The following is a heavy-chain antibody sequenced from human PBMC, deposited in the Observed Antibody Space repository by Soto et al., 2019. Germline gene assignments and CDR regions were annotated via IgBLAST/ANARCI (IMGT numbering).Heavy chain of an antibody. V-gene: IGHV3-30*18. J-gene: IGHJ2*01. Sequence: GGSLRLSCAASGFTFSSYGMHWVRQAPGKGLEWVAVISYDGSNKYYADSVKGRFTISRDNSKNTLYLQMNSLRAEDTAVYYCAKDRIVGATVYWYFDLWGRGTLVTAPQ. CDR1: GFTFSSYG. CDR3: AKDRIVGATVYWYFDL. CDR2: ISYDGSNK. D-gene: IGHD1-26*01.